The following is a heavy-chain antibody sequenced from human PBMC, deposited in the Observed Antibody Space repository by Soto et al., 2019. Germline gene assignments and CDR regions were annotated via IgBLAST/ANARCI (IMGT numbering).Heavy chain of an antibody. CDR1: GFTFTSSA. D-gene: IGHD2-15*01. CDR3: AATDDRYCSGGSCYPQAV. V-gene: IGHV1-58*02. CDR2: IVVGSGNT. J-gene: IGHJ3*01. Sequence: ASVKVSCKASGFTFTSSAMQWVRQARGQRLEWIGWIVVGSGNTNYAQKFQERVTITRDMSTSTAYMELSSLRSEDTAVYYCAATDDRYCSGGSCYPQAVWGQGTMVTVSS.